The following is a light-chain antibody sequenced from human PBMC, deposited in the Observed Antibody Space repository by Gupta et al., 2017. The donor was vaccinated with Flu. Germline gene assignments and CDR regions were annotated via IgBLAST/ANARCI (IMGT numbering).Light chain of an antibody. CDR1: ANDVGKYNY. CDR2: DIN. J-gene: IGLJ3*02. CDR3: YSYTGNYIWV. Sequence: QSALTQPRSVAGSLGQSITISCTGTANDVGKYNYVSWFQQHPGRAPRLLMSDINERPSGVPDRFSGSKSGNTASLTISGLQADDEADYFCYSYTGNYIWVFCGGTKLTVL. V-gene: IGLV2-11*01.